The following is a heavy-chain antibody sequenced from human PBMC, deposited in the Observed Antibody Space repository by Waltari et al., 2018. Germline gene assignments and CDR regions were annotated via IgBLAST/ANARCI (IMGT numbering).Heavy chain of an antibody. Sequence: QVQLQESGPGLVKPSETLSLTCAVSGYSISSGYYWGWSRQPPGQGLEWIGSIYHSGSTYSNRSLKRRVTLSVDTSKNQFSLKRSSVTAADPAVYYCARLSGDYLLFDYWGQGTLVTVSS. V-gene: IGHV4-38-2*01. CDR2: IYHSGST. CDR3: ARLSGDYLLFDY. CDR1: GYSISSGYY. J-gene: IGHJ4*02. D-gene: IGHD4-17*01.